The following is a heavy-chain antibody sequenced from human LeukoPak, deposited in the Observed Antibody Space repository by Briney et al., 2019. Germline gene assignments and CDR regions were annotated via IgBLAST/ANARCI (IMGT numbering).Heavy chain of an antibody. V-gene: IGHV3-15*07. J-gene: IGHJ3*02. Sequence: GGSLRLSCAASYFTFTNTWMNWVRQAPGKGLEWVGRVKSEIDGGTTDYAAPVQGRFTISRDDSQATLCLQMNSLKTEDTAVYYCTTGGSVIVAGTRAFDIWGQGTLVTVSS. CDR3: TTGGSVIVAGTRAFDI. CDR2: VKSEIDGGTT. CDR1: YFTFTNTW. D-gene: IGHD5-12*01.